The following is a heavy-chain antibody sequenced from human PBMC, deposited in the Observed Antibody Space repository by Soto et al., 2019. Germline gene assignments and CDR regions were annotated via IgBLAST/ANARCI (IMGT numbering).Heavy chain of an antibody. J-gene: IGHJ3*02. D-gene: IGHD3-16*02. Sequence: ASVKVSCKASGGTFSSYTISWVRQAPGQGLEWMGRIIPILGIANYAQKFQGRVTITADKSTSTAYMELSSLRSEDTAVYYCALEPDFTLGGVIVLYKTGVFDIWGQGTMVTVSS. V-gene: IGHV1-69*02. CDR2: IIPILGIA. CDR1: GGTFSSYT. CDR3: ALEPDFTLGGVIVLYKTGVFDI.